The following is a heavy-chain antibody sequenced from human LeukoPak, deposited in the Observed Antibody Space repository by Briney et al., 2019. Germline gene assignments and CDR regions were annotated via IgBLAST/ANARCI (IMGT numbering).Heavy chain of an antibody. J-gene: IGHJ4*02. CDR3: ARDQYTDVRGVIIRFDY. CDR1: GYTFRRNG. CDR2: IWYDGSKK. Sequence: PGGSLRLSCAASGYTFRRNGMHWVRQAPGKGLEWVAVIWYDGSKKYYGDSVKGRFTISRDNSKNTLYLQMNSLRAEDTAVYYCARDQYTDVRGVIIRFDYWGQGTLVTVSS. V-gene: IGHV3-33*01. D-gene: IGHD3-10*02.